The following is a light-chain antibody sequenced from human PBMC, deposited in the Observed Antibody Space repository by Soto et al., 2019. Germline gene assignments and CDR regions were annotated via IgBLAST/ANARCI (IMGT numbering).Light chain of an antibody. J-gene: IGKJ1*01. CDR3: HQVNGFPWT. Sequence: DIQMTQSPSSVSASVGDRVTITCRASQGIGSWLAWYQRKPGKAPDLLIYAASTLQSGVPLRFSGSGSGTDFTLTISNLQPEDFATYYCHQVNGFPWTFCQGTKVEIK. CDR2: AAS. CDR1: QGIGSW. V-gene: IGKV1-12*02.